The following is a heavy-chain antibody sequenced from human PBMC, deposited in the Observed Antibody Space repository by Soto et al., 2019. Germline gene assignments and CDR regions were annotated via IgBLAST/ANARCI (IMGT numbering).Heavy chain of an antibody. CDR3: ARAGDSSGWFLNYYYYGMDV. CDR2: INAGNGNT. CDR1: GYTFTSYA. V-gene: IGHV1-3*01. J-gene: IGHJ6*02. Sequence: ASVKVSCKASGYTFTSYAMHWVRQAPGQRLEWMGWINAGNGNTKYSQKFQGRVTITRDTSASTAYMELSSLRSEDTAVYYCARAGDSSGWFLNYYYYGMDVWGQGTTVTASS. D-gene: IGHD6-19*01.